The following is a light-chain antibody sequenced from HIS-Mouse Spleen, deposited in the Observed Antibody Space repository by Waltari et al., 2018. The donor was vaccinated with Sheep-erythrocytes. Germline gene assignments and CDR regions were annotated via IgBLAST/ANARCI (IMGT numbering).Light chain of an antibody. J-gene: IGKJ4*01. V-gene: IGKV3-20*01. Sequence: IVLTQSPGTLSLSPGDRATLSCRASQSVSSSYLAWYQQKPGQAPRPLIYGASSKATGIPDRFSGSGSGTDFTLTISGLEPEDFAVYYCQQYGSSPPLTFGGGTKVEIK. CDR3: QQYGSSPPLT. CDR2: GAS. CDR1: QSVSSSY.